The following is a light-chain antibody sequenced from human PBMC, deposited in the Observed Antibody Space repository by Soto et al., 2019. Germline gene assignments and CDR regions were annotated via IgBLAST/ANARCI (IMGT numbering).Light chain of an antibody. J-gene: IGLJ1*01. V-gene: IGLV2-8*01. CDR3: SSYTSSGTQV. Sequence: QSALTQPPSASGSPGQSVTISCTGTSSDVGGYNYVSWYQQHPGKAPKVMIYEVSKRPSGVPDRFSGSKSGNTASLTVSGLQAEDEADYYCSSYTSSGTQVFGTGTKVTVL. CDR2: EVS. CDR1: SSDVGGYNY.